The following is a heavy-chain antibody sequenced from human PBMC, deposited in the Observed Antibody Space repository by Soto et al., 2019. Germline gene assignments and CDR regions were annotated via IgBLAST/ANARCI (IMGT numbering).Heavy chain of an antibody. D-gene: IGHD3-22*01. V-gene: IGHV4-39*01. CDR3: ARQSFTMIALRFGGGWFDP. J-gene: IGHJ5*02. CDR1: GDSITSGSYY. CDR2: IYYSGST. Sequence: LSLTCTVSGDSITSGSYYWGWIRQPPGKGLEWIGNIYYSGSTYYNPSLKSRVTMSVDTSKNQFSLKLISVTAADTAVYYCARQSFTMIALRFGGGWFDPWGQGTLVTVS.